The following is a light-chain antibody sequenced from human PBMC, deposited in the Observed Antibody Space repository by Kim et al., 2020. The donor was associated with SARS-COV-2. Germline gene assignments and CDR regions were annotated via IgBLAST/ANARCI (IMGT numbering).Light chain of an antibody. CDR2: RDR. CDR1: NIGSKG. J-gene: IGLJ3*02. CDR3: QVWDSSSGWV. Sequence: ALGKTARITCGGNNIGSKGVHWYQQKPGQAPVLVIYRDRNRPSGIPERFSGSYSVNTATLTISRAQAGDEADYYCQVWDSSSGWVFGGGTQLTVL. V-gene: IGLV3-9*01.